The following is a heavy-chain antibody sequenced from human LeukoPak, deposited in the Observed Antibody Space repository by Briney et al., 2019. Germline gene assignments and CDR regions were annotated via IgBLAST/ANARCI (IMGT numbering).Heavy chain of an antibody. J-gene: IGHJ4*01. D-gene: IGHD3-16*01. CDR3: ARRPYPSYFDH. CDR2: IYSSGST. V-gene: IGHV4-59*08. CDR1: GGSISSYY. Sequence: PSGTLSLTCTVSGGSISSYYWNWIRQPPGKGLEWIGYIYSSGSTVYNPSLRTRVTISVATSKSQFSLNLTSVTAADTAVYCCARRPYPSYFDHWGQGALVTVSS.